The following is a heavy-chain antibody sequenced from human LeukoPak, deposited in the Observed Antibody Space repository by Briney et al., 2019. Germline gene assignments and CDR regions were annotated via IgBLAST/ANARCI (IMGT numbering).Heavy chain of an antibody. CDR3: ARDLVWRSYRYMDY. CDR2: IWYDGSNK. V-gene: IGHV3-33*01. J-gene: IGHJ4*02. Sequence: PGGSLRLSCAASGFTFSSYGMHWVRQAPGKGLEWVAVIWYDGSNKYYADSVKGRFTISRDNSKNTLYLQMNSLRAEDTAVYYCARDLVWRSYRYMDYWGQGTLVTVSS. CDR1: GFTFSSYG. D-gene: IGHD3-16*02.